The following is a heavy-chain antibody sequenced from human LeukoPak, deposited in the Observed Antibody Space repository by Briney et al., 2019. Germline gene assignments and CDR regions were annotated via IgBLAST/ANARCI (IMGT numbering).Heavy chain of an antibody. D-gene: IGHD2-15*01. CDR1: GYTLTELS. J-gene: IGHJ6*02. CDR3: ATAGYCSGGSCFGFYYGMDV. V-gene: IGHV1-24*01. CDR2: FDPEDGET. Sequence: ASVKVSCKVSGYTLTELSMHWVRQAPGKGLEWMGGFDPEDGETIYAQKFQGRVTMTEDTSTDTAYMELSSLRSEDTAVYYCATAGYCSGGSCFGFYYGMDVWGQGITVTVSS.